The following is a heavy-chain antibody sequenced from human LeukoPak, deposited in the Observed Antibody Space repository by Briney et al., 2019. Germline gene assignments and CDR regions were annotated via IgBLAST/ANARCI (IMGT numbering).Heavy chain of an antibody. D-gene: IGHD6-19*01. J-gene: IGHJ6*02. V-gene: IGHV4-34*01. Sequence: SETLSLTCAVYGGSFSGYYWSWIRQPPGKGLEWIGEINHSGSTNYNPSLKSRVTISVDTSKDQFSLKLSSVTAADTAVYHCARNPAVAGFYYYYGMDVWGQGTTVTVSS. CDR2: INHSGST. CDR3: ARNPAVAGFYYYYGMDV. CDR1: GGSFSGYY.